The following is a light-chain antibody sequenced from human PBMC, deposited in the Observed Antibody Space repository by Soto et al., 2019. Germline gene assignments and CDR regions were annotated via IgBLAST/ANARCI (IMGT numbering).Light chain of an antibody. CDR2: WAS. J-gene: IGKJ2*02. CDR3: QQYYTTLCT. V-gene: IGKV4-1*01. Sequence: DIVMTQSPDSLAVSLGERATINCKSSQSVLYNSNKKDNLAWYQQKPGQPPKLLIYWASTRESGVPDRFSGSGSGTDFSLTISSLQAEDVAVYYCQQYYTTLCTFGQGTKVEIK. CDR1: QSVLYNSNKKDN.